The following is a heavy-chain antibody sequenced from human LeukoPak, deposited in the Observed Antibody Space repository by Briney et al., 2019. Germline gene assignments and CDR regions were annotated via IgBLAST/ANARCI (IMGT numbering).Heavy chain of an antibody. CDR3: TRMDDTSGKNWFDP. Sequence: GGSLRLSCAASGFTFSSYWMHWVRQAPGKGLVWVSRINNDGSRTNYADSVKGLFTISRDNAKNMVYLQMNSLRAEDTAMYYCTRMDDTSGKNWFDPWGQGALVTVSS. J-gene: IGHJ5*02. CDR2: INNDGSRT. D-gene: IGHD3-22*01. CDR1: GFTFSSYW. V-gene: IGHV3-74*01.